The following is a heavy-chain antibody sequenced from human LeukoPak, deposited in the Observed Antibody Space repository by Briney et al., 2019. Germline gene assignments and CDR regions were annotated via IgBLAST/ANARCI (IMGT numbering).Heavy chain of an antibody. CDR1: GFSFSDYW. Sequence: GGSLRLSCAASGFSFSDYWMSWVRQSPGKGLEWVANINKDGSEEYHLDSVKGRFTISRDNAQNSLYLQMNSLRAEDTAVYYCARVGLFSLDYWGQGTLVTVSS. CDR2: INKDGSEE. CDR3: ARVGLFSLDY. J-gene: IGHJ4*02. V-gene: IGHV3-7*01. D-gene: IGHD3-10*02.